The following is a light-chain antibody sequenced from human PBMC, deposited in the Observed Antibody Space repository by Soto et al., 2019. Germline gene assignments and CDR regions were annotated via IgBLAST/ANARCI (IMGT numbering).Light chain of an antibody. CDR2: EVT. CDR3: SSFAGGGNPVL. Sequence: QSALAQPPSASGSLGQSVTISCTGTSSDVGVYNYVSWHQQHPGKAPKLMIYEVTERPSGVPDRFSGSKSGNTAALTVSGLQAEDEADYYCSSFAGGGNPVLFGGGTKLAVL. V-gene: IGLV2-8*01. J-gene: IGLJ2*01. CDR1: SSDVGVYNY.